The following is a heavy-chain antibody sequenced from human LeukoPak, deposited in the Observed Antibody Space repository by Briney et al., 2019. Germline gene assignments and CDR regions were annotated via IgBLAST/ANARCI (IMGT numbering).Heavy chain of an antibody. V-gene: IGHV4-39*07. Sequence: SETLSLTCTVSGGSISSSSYYWGWIRQPPGKGLEWIGSIYYSGSTHYNPSLKSRVTISVDTSKNQFSLKLSSVTAADTAVYYCARDLILTGYQAFDYWGQGTLVTVSS. CDR2: IYYSGST. CDR3: ARDLILTGYQAFDY. D-gene: IGHD3-9*01. J-gene: IGHJ4*02. CDR1: GGSISSSSYY.